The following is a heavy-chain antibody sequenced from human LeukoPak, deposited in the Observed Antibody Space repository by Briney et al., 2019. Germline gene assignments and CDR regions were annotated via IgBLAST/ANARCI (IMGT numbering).Heavy chain of an antibody. J-gene: IGHJ5*02. CDR2: ISSSGDTM. CDR1: GFTFSDYY. CDR3: ASDPSGYFWFDP. D-gene: IGHD5-12*01. V-gene: IGHV3-11*01. Sequence: GGSLRLACAASGFTFSDYYMNWNRQTPGKGLEWLSYISSSGDTMFYADSVRGRFTISRDNAKNSLYLQMNSLRAEDTAVYYCASDPSGYFWFDPWGQGTLVPVSS.